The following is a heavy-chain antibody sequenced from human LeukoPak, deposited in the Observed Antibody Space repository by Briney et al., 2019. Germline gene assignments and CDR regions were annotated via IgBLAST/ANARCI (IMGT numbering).Heavy chain of an antibody. CDR1: GFTFSSYG. D-gene: IGHD2-2*01. Sequence: GRSLRLSCAASGFTFSSYGMHWVRQAPGKGLEWVAVIWYDGSNKYYADSVKGRFTISGDNSKNTLYLQMNSLRAEDTAVYYCARDIVVPAAIPYYYYGMDVWGQGTTVTVS. V-gene: IGHV3-33*01. CDR2: IWYDGSNK. J-gene: IGHJ6*02. CDR3: ARDIVVPAAIPYYYYGMDV.